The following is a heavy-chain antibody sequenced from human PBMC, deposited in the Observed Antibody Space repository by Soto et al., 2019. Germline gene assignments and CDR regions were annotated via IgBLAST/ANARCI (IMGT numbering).Heavy chain of an antibody. D-gene: IGHD6-6*01. Sequence: QVQLVQSGAEAKKPGASVKVSCKASGYTFTSYGISWVRQAPGQGLEWMGWISAYNGNTNYAQKLQGRVTMTTVTTTSTAYMELRSLRSDDTAVYYCARNGRGSSSSSPDYYYYGMDVWGQGTTVTVSS. CDR3: ARNGRGSSSSSPDYYYYGMDV. J-gene: IGHJ6*02. CDR1: GYTFTSYG. CDR2: ISAYNGNT. V-gene: IGHV1-18*01.